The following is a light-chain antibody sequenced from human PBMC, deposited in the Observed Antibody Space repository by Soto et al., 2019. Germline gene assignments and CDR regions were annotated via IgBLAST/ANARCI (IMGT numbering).Light chain of an antibody. J-gene: IGKJ3*01. V-gene: IGKV1-33*01. CDR2: DAS. Sequence: DTQMTQSPSSLSASVGDRVTITCQASQDISNYLNWYQQKPGKAPKLLIYDASNLETGVPSRFSGSGSGTDFTCTISSLQPEDIATYYCQQYDNLPLTFGPGNKVDIK. CDR1: QDISNY. CDR3: QQYDNLPLT.